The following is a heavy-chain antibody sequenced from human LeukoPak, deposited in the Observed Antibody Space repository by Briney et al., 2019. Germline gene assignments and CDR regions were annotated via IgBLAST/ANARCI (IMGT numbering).Heavy chain of an antibody. V-gene: IGHV1-2*02. Sequence: GASVKVSCKASGYTFTNYGITWVRQAPGQGLEWMGWINPHNGGTKYAQKFLGGVTMTRDTSISTAYMELSRLRSDDTALYYCARLDYYDSNPSYRGAFDYWGQGTLVTVSS. CDR2: INPHNGGT. D-gene: IGHD3-22*01. J-gene: IGHJ4*02. CDR3: ARLDYYDSNPSYRGAFDY. CDR1: GYTFTNYG.